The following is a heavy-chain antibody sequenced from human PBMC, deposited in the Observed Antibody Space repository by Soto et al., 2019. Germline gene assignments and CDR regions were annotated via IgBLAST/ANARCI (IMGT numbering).Heavy chain of an antibody. V-gene: IGHV4-59*01. Sequence: QVQLQESGPGLVKPSETLSPTCTVSGGSISSYYWSWIRQPPGKGLEWIGYIYYSGNTNYNPSLKSRVTIPVDTVKNQFSRKLTSVTAADTAVYYCARGATRQCLDYWGQGNPVTVSS. CDR1: GGSISSYY. J-gene: IGHJ4*02. CDR2: IYYSGNT. D-gene: IGHD2-2*01. CDR3: ARGATRQCLDY.